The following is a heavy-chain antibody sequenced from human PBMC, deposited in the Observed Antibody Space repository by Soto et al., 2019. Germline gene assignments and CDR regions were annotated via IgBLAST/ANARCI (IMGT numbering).Heavy chain of an antibody. D-gene: IGHD6-19*01. V-gene: IGHV4-4*02. CDR2: AYHNGLT. CDR1: CDSVTSNVW. CDR3: ARDAAVPGESDRFDY. J-gene: IGHJ4*02. Sequence: ASETLSLTCAFSCDSVTSNVWWSWVRQPPGKGLEWIGEAYHNGLTDYNPSLKSRVTMSVDTSKNEFSLKLTSLTAADTAIYYCARDAAVPGESDRFDYWGQGTLVTVSS.